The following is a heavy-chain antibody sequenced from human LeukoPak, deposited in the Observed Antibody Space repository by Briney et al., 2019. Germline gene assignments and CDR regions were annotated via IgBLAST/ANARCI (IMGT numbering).Heavy chain of an antibody. Sequence: PGGSLRLSCAASGFTFSSYAMNWVRQAPGKGLEWISYISSSNIRTYYADSVRGRFTISRDNVRNSLYLQMNSLTDDDTAVYYCAREGIASCGGSCYSTLGYWGQGTLVTVSS. CDR1: GFTFSSYA. CDR2: ISSSNIRT. D-gene: IGHD2-21*01. V-gene: IGHV3-48*02. CDR3: AREGIASCGGSCYSTLGY. J-gene: IGHJ4*02.